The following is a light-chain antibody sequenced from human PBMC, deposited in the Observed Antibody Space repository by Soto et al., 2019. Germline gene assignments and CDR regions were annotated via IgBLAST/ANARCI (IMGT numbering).Light chain of an antibody. Sequence: EIVMTQSPATLSVSPGEGATLSCRATQSVGSDLAWYQQKPGQAPRLLIYSSSSRASGIPDRFSGSGSGTDFTLTISRLEPEDFAVYYCQQYRTSPPTWTFGQGTKVDIK. CDR3: QQYRTSPPTWT. J-gene: IGKJ1*01. CDR1: QSVGSD. CDR2: SSS. V-gene: IGKV3-20*01.